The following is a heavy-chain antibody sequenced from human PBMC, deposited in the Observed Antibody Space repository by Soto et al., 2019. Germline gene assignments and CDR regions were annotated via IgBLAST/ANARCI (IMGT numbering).Heavy chain of an antibody. J-gene: IGHJ5*02. V-gene: IGHV1-3*01. CDR3: ATLTTFGGVIGLDP. CDR2: INAGNGNT. CDR1: GYTFTSYA. D-gene: IGHD3-16*02. Sequence: EASVKVSCKASGYTFTSYAMHWVRQAPGQRLEWMGWINAGNGNTKYSQKFQGRVTITRDTSASTAYMELSSLRSEDTAVYYCATLTTFGGVIGLDPWGQGTLVTVSS.